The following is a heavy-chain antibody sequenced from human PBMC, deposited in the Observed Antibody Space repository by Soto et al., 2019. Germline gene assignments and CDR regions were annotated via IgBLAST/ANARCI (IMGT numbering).Heavy chain of an antibody. CDR2: IKKDESDK. J-gene: IGHJ4*02. CDR3: ARLYSGGGSVYRPLDF. CDR1: GFTFESYC. V-gene: IGHV3-7*01. D-gene: IGHD2-15*01. Sequence: GGCLRLSCSASGFTFESYCVGWLRQAPGKGLEWVATIKKDESDKYYVDSVKGRFTISRDIAKNSLFLEMNSLRGEDTAVYYCARLYSGGGSVYRPLDFWGQGILVTVSS.